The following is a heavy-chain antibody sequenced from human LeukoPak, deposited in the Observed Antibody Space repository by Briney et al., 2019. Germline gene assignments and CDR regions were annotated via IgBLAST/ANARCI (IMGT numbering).Heavy chain of an antibody. CDR2: ISSGSSTI. CDR1: GFTFSTFD. CDR3: ARLRYYAMDV. Sequence: GGSLRLSCAASGFTFSTFDVNWVRQAPGKGLEWVSYISSGSSTIYYADSVKGRFTISRDNAKNSLYLQMNSLRAEDTAVYYCARLRYYAMDVWGQGTTVIVSS. V-gene: IGHV3-48*01. J-gene: IGHJ6*02.